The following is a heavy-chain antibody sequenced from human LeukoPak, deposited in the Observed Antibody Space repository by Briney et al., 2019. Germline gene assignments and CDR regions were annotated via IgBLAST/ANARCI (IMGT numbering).Heavy chain of an antibody. J-gene: IGHJ4*02. V-gene: IGHV1-18*01. Sequence: ASVKVSCKASGYTFTSYGMSWVRQAPGQGLEWMGWISAYNGNTNYAQKLQGRVTMTTDTSTSPVYMELRSLSSADTAVYYCARDRSTHDFWGQGTLVTVSS. CDR2: ISAYNGNT. CDR3: ARDRSTHDF. D-gene: IGHD2-15*01. CDR1: GYTFTSYG.